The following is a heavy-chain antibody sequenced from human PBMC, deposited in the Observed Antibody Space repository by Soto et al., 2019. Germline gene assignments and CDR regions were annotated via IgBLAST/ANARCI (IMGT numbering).Heavy chain of an antibody. CDR2: ISRSGNI. CDR1: GGSLTTGDYY. V-gene: IGHV4-30-4*01. D-gene: IGHD4-17*01. J-gene: IGHJ4*02. CDR3: ARGNDYVYFYDY. Sequence: QVQLQESGPGLAKPSQTLSLICTVSGGSLTTGDYYWTWIRQSPGGGLEWIGYISRSGNIFYNPSLKSRITISLDTSKDQFSLKLNSVTAADTAVYYCARGNDYVYFYDYWGQGTLVTVSS.